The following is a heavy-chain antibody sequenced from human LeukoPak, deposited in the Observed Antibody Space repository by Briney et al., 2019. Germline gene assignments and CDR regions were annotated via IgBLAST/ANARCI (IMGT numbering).Heavy chain of an antibody. CDR1: GYTFTGYY. CDR3: ARLYGDYVFDY. D-gene: IGHD4-17*01. V-gene: IGHV1-2*02. CDR2: INPNSGGT. J-gene: IGHJ4*02. Sequence: ASVKVSCMASGYTFTGYYIHWVRQAPGQGLEWMGWINPNSGGTNYAQKFQGRVTMTRDTSISTAYMELSRLRSDDTALYYCARLYGDYVFDYWGQGTLVTVSS.